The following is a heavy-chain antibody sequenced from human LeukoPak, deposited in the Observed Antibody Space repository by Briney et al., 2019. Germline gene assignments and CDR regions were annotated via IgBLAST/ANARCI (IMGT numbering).Heavy chain of an antibody. V-gene: IGHV3-30-3*01. D-gene: IGHD1-26*01. CDR1: GFTFTHYP. Sequence: GGSLRLSCAASGFTFTHYPIHWVRQAPGKGLEWVALISYDGSNIYYADSVKGRFTISRDNSKNTLYLQMNSLRAEDTAVYYCARGLVGAAYAFDVWGQGTMVTVSS. J-gene: IGHJ3*01. CDR3: ARGLVGAAYAFDV. CDR2: ISYDGSNI.